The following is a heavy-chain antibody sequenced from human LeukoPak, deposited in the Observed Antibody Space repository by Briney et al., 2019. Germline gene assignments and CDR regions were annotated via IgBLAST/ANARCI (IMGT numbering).Heavy chain of an antibody. J-gene: IGHJ5*02. CDR2: IWYDGSNK. CDR3: ARDVGTGRKGAENWFDP. CDR1: GFTFSSYG. V-gene: IGHV3-33*01. Sequence: PGGSLRLSCAASGFTFSSYGMHWVRQAPGKGLEWVAVIWYDGSNKYYADSVKGRFTISRDNSKNTLYLQMNSLRAEDTAVYYCARDVGTGRKGAENWFDPWGQGTLVTVSS. D-gene: IGHD1-14*01.